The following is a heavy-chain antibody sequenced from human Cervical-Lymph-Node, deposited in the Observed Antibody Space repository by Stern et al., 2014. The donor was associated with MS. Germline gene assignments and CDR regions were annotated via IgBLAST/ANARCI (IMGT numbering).Heavy chain of an antibody. Sequence: QVQLVQSGADVKKPGASVKVSCKASGYTFTAYNMHWLRQAPGQAFEWMGRINPKSGVTNYAQKFQDRVTMTRDTSISTVYMELSRLRSNDTAMYYCATRRGCSGGSCSSRSLDYWGQGTLVTVSS. CDR1: GYTFTAYN. CDR2: INPKSGVT. V-gene: IGHV1-2*06. D-gene: IGHD2-15*01. J-gene: IGHJ4*02. CDR3: ATRRGCSGGSCSSRSLDY.